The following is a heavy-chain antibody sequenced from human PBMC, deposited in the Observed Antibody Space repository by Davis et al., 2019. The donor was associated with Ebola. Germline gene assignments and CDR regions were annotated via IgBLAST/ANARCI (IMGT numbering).Heavy chain of an antibody. CDR3: ATRRLPFDY. CDR1: GFTFSSYG. J-gene: IGHJ4*02. Sequence: GESLKISCAASGFTFSSYGMHWVRQAPGKGLEWVAVISYDGSNKYYADSVKGRFTISRDNSKNTLYLQMNSLRAEDTAVYYCATRRLPFDYWGQGTLVTVSS. D-gene: IGHD6-25*01. CDR2: ISYDGSNK. V-gene: IGHV3-30*03.